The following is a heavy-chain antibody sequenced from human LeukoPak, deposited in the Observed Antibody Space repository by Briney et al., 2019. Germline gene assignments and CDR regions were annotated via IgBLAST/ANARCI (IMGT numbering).Heavy chain of an antibody. CDR3: ARCITMVREPPHAFDI. CDR1: GFTFSSYG. D-gene: IGHD3-10*01. J-gene: IGHJ3*02. Sequence: PGGSLRLSCAASGFTFSSYGMHWVRQAPGKGLEWVAVISYDGSNKYYADSVKGRFTISRDNSKNTLYLQMNSLRAEDTAVYYCARCITMVREPPHAFDIWGQGTMVTVSS. V-gene: IGHV3-30*03. CDR2: ISYDGSNK.